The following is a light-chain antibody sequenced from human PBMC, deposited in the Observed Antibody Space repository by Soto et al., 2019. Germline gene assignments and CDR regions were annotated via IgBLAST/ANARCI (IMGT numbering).Light chain of an antibody. CDR2: DVT. V-gene: IGLV2-11*01. Sequence: QSALTQPRSVSGSPGQSVTISCTGTSSDVGGYNYVSWYQQHPGKAPKLMIYDVTKRPSGVPDRFSGSKSGNTASLTISGLQAEDDADYHCHSYASSYTFVFGGGTKLTVL. CDR1: SSDVGGYNY. J-gene: IGLJ2*01. CDR3: HSYASSYTFV.